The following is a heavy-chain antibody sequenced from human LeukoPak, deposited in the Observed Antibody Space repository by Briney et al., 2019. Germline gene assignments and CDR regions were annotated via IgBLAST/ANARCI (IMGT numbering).Heavy chain of an antibody. CDR3: ARETGIQLWLNWYGMDV. J-gene: IGHJ6*02. CDR1: GGSISSGGYY. V-gene: IGHV4-31*03. D-gene: IGHD5-18*01. Sequence: PSETLSLTCTVSGGSISSGGYYWSWIRQHPGKGLEWIGYIYYSGSTYYNPSLKSRVTISVDTSKNQFSLKLSSVTAADTAVYYCARETGIQLWLNWYGMDVWGQGTTVTVSS. CDR2: IYYSGST.